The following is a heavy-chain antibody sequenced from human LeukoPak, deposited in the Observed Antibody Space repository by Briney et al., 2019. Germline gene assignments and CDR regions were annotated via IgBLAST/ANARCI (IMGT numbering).Heavy chain of an antibody. V-gene: IGHV4-30-2*01. CDR1: GGSISSGGYY. CDR3: ARGHWNYVFDY. J-gene: IGHJ4*02. Sequence: PSETLSLTCTVSGGSISSGGYYWSWIRQPPGKGLEWIGYIYHSGSTYYNPSLKSRVTISVDRSKNQFSLKLSSVTAADTAVYYCARGHWNYVFDYWGQGTLVTVSS. D-gene: IGHD1-7*01. CDR2: IYHSGST.